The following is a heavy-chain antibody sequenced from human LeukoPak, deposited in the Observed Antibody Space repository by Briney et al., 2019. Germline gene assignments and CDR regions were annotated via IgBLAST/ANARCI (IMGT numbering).Heavy chain of an antibody. J-gene: IGHJ4*02. V-gene: IGHV4-59*01. CDR2: IYYSGST. Sequence: PSETLSLTCTVSGGSISSYYWSWIRQPPGKGLEWIGYIYYSGSTNYNPSLKSRVTISVDTSKNQFSLKLSSVTAADTAVYYCASMMVGERGDYFDYWGQGTLVTVSS. CDR3: ASMMVGERGDYFDY. D-gene: IGHD2-15*01. CDR1: GGSISSYY.